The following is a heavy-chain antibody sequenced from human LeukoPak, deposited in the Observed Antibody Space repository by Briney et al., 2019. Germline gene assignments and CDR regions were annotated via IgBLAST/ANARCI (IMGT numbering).Heavy chain of an antibody. CDR2: IKQDGSEK. J-gene: IGHJ3*02. D-gene: IGHD5-18*01. CDR3: ARVDSPLVVTFDI. Sequence: GGSLRLSCAASGFTFSSYWMSWLRQAPGKGLEWVANIKQDGSEKYYVDSVKGRFTISRDNAKNSLYLQMNSLRAEDTAVYYCARVDSPLVVTFDIWGQGTMVTVSS. CDR1: GFTFSSYW. V-gene: IGHV3-7*05.